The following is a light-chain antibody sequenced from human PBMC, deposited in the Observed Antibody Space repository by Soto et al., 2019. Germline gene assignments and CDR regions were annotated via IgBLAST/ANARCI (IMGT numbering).Light chain of an antibody. CDR2: DDS. V-gene: IGLV2-14*03. J-gene: IGLJ1*01. Sequence: QSALTQPASVSGSPGQSIAISCTGTSSDVGRYKSVAWYQQHPGRAPKLMMYDDSDRPLGVSDRFSGAKSGNTASLTITGLHAEDEADYYCSSYTTTYTRVFGAGTKLTVL. CDR1: SSDVGRYKS. CDR3: SSYTTTYTRV.